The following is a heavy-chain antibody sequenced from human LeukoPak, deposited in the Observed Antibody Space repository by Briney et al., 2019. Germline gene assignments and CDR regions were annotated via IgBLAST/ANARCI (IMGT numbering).Heavy chain of an antibody. V-gene: IGHV4-59*08. Sequence: SETLSLTCTVSGGSISSYYWSWIRQPPGKGLEWIGYIYYSGSTNYNPSLKSRVTISVDTSKNQFSLKLSSVTAADTAVYYCARHPRVARDIFDYWGQGTLVTVSS. CDR3: ARHPRVARDIFDY. D-gene: IGHD3-3*01. CDR1: GGSISSYY. CDR2: IYYSGST. J-gene: IGHJ4*02.